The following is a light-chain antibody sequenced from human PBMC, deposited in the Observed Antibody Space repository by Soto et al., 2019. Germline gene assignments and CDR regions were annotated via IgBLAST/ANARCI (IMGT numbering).Light chain of an antibody. CDR2: RAS. CDR1: QDISAY. Sequence: DIQMTQSPSSLSASIEDRVTITCQASQDISAYLNWYQQKPGRAPNLLIYRASNLETGVPSRFSGSGSGTHFTLTISSLQPEDFATYYCQNYDNVPPFTFGPGTQVEVK. V-gene: IGKV1-33*01. CDR3: QNYDNVPPFT. J-gene: IGKJ3*01.